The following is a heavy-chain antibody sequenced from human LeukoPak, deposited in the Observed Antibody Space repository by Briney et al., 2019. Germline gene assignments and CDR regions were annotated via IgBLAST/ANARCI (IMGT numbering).Heavy chain of an antibody. V-gene: IGHV4-39*07. Sequence: PSETLSLTCTVSGGSISSSSYYWGWIRQPPGKGLEWIGSIYYSGSTYYNPSLKSRVTISVDTSKNQFSLKLSSVTAADTAVYYRARDGGSEHYFDYWGQGTLVTVSS. CDR1: GGSISSSSYY. J-gene: IGHJ4*02. D-gene: IGHD1-26*01. CDR2: IYYSGST. CDR3: ARDGGSEHYFDY.